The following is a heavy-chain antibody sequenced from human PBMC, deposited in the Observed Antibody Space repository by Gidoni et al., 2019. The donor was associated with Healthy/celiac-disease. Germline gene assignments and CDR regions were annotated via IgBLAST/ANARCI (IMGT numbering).Heavy chain of an antibody. J-gene: IGHJ5*02. CDR3: ARDPVGATSWFDP. CDR1: GGSISSGGYY. V-gene: IGHV4-31*03. D-gene: IGHD1-26*01. CDR2: IYYRGST. Sequence: QVQLQESAPGLVKPSQTLSLTCTVSGGSISSGGYYWSWIRQHPGKGLEWLGYIYYRGSTYYNPSLKSRVTISVDPSKHQFSLKLSSVTAADTAVYYCARDPVGATSWFDPWGQGTLVTVSS.